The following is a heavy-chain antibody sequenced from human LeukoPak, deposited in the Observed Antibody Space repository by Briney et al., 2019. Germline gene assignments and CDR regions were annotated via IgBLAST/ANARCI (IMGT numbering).Heavy chain of an antibody. CDR3: ARGGSSGYDPFDY. CDR1: GGSISSYY. J-gene: IGHJ4*02. V-gene: IGHV4-59*01. CDR2: IFYSGST. Sequence: PSETLSLTCFVSGGSISSYYWSWIRQPPGKGPEWIGYIFYSGSTNYNPSLKSRVTISVDTSKNHFSLKLSSVIAADTAVYYCARGGSSGYDPFDYWGQGTRVTVSS. D-gene: IGHD5-12*01.